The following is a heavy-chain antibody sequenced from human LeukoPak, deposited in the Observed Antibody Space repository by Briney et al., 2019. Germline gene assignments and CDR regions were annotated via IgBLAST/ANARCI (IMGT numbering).Heavy chain of an antibody. J-gene: IGHJ4*02. D-gene: IGHD2-2*01. V-gene: IGHV4-38-2*01. Sequence: SETLSPTCAVSGYSISSGYYWGWIRQPPGKGLEWIGSIYHSGSTYYNPSLKSRVTISVDTSKNQFSLKLSSVTAADTAVYYCARGVAPADYWGQGTLVTVSS. CDR3: ARGVAPADY. CDR2: IYHSGST. CDR1: GYSISSGYY.